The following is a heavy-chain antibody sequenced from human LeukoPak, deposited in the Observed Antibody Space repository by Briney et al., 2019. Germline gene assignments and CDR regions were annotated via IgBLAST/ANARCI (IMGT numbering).Heavy chain of an antibody. D-gene: IGHD5-12*01. CDR1: DGSISSNY. CDR3: ARVNPDSGYDLDY. V-gene: IGHV4-59*01. J-gene: IGHJ4*02. CDR2: MYYSGTT. Sequence: SETLSLTCIVSDGSISSNYWSWIRQPPGKGLEWIGYMYYSGTTKYNPSLKSRVIISVDTSKNQFSLKLNSVTAADTAVYYCARVNPDSGYDLDYWGQGTLVTVSS.